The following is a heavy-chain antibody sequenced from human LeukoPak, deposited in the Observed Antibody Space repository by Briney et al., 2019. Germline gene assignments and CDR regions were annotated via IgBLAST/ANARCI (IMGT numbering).Heavy chain of an antibody. CDR2: IYPGDSDT. V-gene: IGHV5-51*01. J-gene: IGHJ6*02. D-gene: IGHD3-10*01. Sequence: GESLKISCQGSGYSFTSYWIGWVRQMPGKGLEWMGIIYPGDSDTRYSPSFQGQVTISADKSISTAYLQWSSLKASDTAMYYCARQTSYGSGSYWRYYGMDVWGQGTTVTVSS. CDR3: ARQTSYGSGSYWRYYGMDV. CDR1: GYSFTSYW.